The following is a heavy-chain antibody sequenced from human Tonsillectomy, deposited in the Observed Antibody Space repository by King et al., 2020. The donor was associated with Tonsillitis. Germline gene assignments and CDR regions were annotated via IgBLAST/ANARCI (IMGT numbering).Heavy chain of an antibody. V-gene: IGHV5-51*01. CDR2: IYVGDSES. J-gene: IGHJ4*02. CDR1: GFTNYW. Sequence: EVQLVQSGAEVKKPGESLKISCKDSGFTNYWIAWVRQMPGKGLEWMGIIYVGDSESRYNPSFQGQVSMSADKSTNTAYLQYTSLKASDPAMYYCARLIEGYCGADCSHFYFWGQGTLVTVSS. CDR3: ARLIEGYCGADCSHFYF. D-gene: IGHD2-21*02.